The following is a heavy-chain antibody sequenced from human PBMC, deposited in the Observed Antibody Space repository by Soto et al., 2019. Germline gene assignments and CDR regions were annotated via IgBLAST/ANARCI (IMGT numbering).Heavy chain of an antibody. CDR3: ARGLATLPVFAFDI. Sequence: GSCPTLVNPTQTLTLTCTLSGISLSTSGVVLDWIRQTPGKALEWLALVYWNDDKHYSPSLKSRLTITKDTSKNQAILTMTNMDPVDTATYYCARGLATLPVFAFDIWGQGAVVTVS. V-gene: IGHV2-5*01. CDR2: VYWNDDK. D-gene: IGHD1-1*01. J-gene: IGHJ3*02. CDR1: GISLSTSGVV.